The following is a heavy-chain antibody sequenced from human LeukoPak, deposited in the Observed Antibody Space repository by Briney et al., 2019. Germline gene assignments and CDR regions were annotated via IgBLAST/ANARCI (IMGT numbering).Heavy chain of an antibody. J-gene: IGHJ4*02. D-gene: IGHD6-19*01. CDR2: INPNSGGT. CDR3: ARETSSSGLNFDY. Sequence: ASVKVSCKASGYTFTGYYMHWVRQAPGQGLEWMGWINPNSGGTNYAQKFQGWVTMTRDTSVSTAYMELSRLRSDDTAVYCCARETSSSGLNFDYWGQGTLVTVSS. CDR1: GYTFTGYY. V-gene: IGHV1-2*04.